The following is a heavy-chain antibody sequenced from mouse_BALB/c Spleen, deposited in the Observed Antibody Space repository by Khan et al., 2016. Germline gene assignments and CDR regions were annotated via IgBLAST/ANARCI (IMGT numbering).Heavy chain of an antibody. D-gene: IGHD1-1*01. J-gene: IGHJ2*01. CDR2: IDTANGNT. CDR1: GFNIKDTY. V-gene: IGHV14-3*02. Sequence: VQLQQSGAELVKPGASVKLSCTASGFNIKDTYMHWVKQRPEQGLEWIGRIDTANGNTKYDPKFQGKATITADTSSNTAYLQLSSLTSEDTAVYYCASTVVADFDYWGQGTTLTVSS. CDR3: ASTVVADFDY.